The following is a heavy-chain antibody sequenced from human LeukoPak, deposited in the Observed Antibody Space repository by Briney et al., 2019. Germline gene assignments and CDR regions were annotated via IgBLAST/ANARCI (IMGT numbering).Heavy chain of an antibody. Sequence: GSLRLSCAASGFTVNANYMGWVRQAPRKGLEWIGEINHSGSTNYNPSLKSRVTISVDTSKNQFSLKLSSVTAADTAVYYCAGGLRAAHFDYWGQGTLVTVSS. J-gene: IGHJ4*02. CDR3: AGGLRAAHFDY. CDR1: GFTVNANY. V-gene: IGHV4-34*01. CDR2: INHSGST. D-gene: IGHD6-13*01.